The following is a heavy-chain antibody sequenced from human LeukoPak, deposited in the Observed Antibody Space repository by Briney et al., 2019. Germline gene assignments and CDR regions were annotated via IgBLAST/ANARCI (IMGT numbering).Heavy chain of an antibody. CDR2: IYYSGRT. J-gene: IGHJ1*01. D-gene: IGHD3-22*01. Sequence: PSETLSLTCSVSGDSISRSDSYWDWIRQPPGKGLEWIGTIYYSGRTYYSPSLKGRVTMSVDTPNNQFSLNLRSVTAADTAVYYCARRRYYDGSGYLEWGQGTLLSVSS. V-gene: IGHV4-39*01. CDR1: GDSISRSDSY. CDR3: ARRRYYDGSGYLE.